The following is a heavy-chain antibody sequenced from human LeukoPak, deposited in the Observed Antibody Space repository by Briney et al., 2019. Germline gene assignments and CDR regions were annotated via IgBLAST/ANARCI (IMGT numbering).Heavy chain of an antibody. Sequence: GESLRLSCAASGFTFSSYGMHWVRQAPGKGLEWVAFIRYDGSNKYYADSVKGRFTISRDNSKNTLYLQMNSLRAEDTAVYYCAKVVQYCSGGSCHFYYYYMDVWGKGTTVTISS. V-gene: IGHV3-30*02. J-gene: IGHJ6*03. CDR2: IRYDGSNK. D-gene: IGHD2-15*01. CDR3: AKVVQYCSGGSCHFYYYYMDV. CDR1: GFTFSSYG.